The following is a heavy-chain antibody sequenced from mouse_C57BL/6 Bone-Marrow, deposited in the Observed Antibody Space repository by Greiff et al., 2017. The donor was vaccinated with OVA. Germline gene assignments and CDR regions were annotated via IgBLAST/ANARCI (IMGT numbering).Heavy chain of an antibody. CDR3: ARDLWLRREGFDY. CDR1: GYTFTSYW. V-gene: IGHV1-69*01. D-gene: IGHD2-2*01. Sequence: QVQLKQPGAELVMPGASVKLSCKASGYTFTSYWMHWVKQRPGQGLEWIGEIDPSDSYTNYNQKFKGKSTLTVDKSSSTAYLQRSSLPSEDSAVYYCARDLWLRREGFDYWGQGTTLTVSS. J-gene: IGHJ2*01. CDR2: IDPSDSYT.